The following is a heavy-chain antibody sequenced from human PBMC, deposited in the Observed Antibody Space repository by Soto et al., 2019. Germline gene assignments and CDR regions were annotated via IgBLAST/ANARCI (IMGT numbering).Heavy chain of an antibody. CDR1: GFTFSSYW. D-gene: IGHD2-21*01. J-gene: IGHJ4*02. V-gene: IGHV3-7*05. CDR3: ATETSLRCGH. CDR2: IRQDGSDK. Sequence: GGSLRLSCAASGFTFSSYWMSWVRQAPGKGLEWLTKIRQDGSDKYYVDSVRGRFTISRDNAENSLYLQMDSLRADDTAVYYCATETSLRCGHWGQGTLVTSPQ.